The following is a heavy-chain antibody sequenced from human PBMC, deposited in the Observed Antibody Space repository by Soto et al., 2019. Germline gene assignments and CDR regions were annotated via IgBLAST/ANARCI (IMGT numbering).Heavy chain of an antibody. CDR2: IYHSGST. CDR3: ARRDWSGSTSHFYFDY. CDR1: GGSIISSNW. D-gene: IGHD3-9*01. V-gene: IGHV4-4*02. J-gene: IGHJ4*02. Sequence: SETLSLTCAVSGGSIISSNWWNWVRQPPGKGLEWIGEIYHSGSTYYKPSLKGRVAMSVDTSKNQFSLKLTSATAADTAVYYCARRDWSGSTSHFYFDYWGQGVLVTSPQ.